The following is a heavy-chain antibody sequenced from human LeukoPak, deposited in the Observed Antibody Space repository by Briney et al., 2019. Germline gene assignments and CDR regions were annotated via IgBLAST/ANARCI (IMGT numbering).Heavy chain of an antibody. Sequence: PGGSLRLSCAASGFTFSSYAMHWVRQAPGKGLEWVAVMSYDGSNKYYADSVKGRFTISRDNSKNTLYLQMNSLRAEDTAVYYCARDARYDILTGHYRGDFDYWGQGTLVTVSS. D-gene: IGHD3-9*01. V-gene: IGHV3-30-3*01. CDR2: MSYDGSNK. CDR1: GFTFSSYA. CDR3: ARDARYDILTGHYRGDFDY. J-gene: IGHJ4*02.